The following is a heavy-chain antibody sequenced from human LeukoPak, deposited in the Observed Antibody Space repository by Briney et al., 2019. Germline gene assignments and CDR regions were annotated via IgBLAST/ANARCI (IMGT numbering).Heavy chain of an antibody. D-gene: IGHD1-1*01. J-gene: IGHJ6*03. CDR2: INWNGGST. Sequence: AGGSLRLSCAASGFTFDDYGMSWVRQAPGKGLEWVSGINWNGGSTGYADSVKGRFTISRDNAKNSLYLQMNSLRAEDTALYYCARSGTGYYYYYYMDVWGKGTTVTVSS. CDR1: GFTFDDYG. CDR3: ARSGTGYYYYYYMDV. V-gene: IGHV3-20*04.